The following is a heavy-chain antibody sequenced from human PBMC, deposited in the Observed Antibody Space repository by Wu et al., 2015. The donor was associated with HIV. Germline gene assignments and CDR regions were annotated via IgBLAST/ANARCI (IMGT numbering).Heavy chain of an antibody. V-gene: IGHV1-69*05. CDR3: ARAPVYYYDSSAYYLDY. CDR2: IIPIFDTA. CDR1: GGTFSSYA. D-gene: IGHD3-22*01. Sequence: QVQLVQSGAEVKKPGSSVKVSCKASGGTFSSYAISWVRQAPGQGLEWMGGIIPIFDTATYAQKFQGRVTITTDESTSTAYINLSSLTSEDTAVYYCARAPVYYYDSSAYYLDYWGQGTLVTVSS. J-gene: IGHJ4*02.